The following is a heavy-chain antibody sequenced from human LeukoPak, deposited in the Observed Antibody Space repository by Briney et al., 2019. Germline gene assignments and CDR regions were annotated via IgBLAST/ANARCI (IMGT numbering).Heavy chain of an antibody. CDR2: INPSGGST. CDR1: GYTFTSYY. V-gene: IGHV1-46*01. Sequence: GAPVKVSCKASGYTFTSYYMHWVRQAPGQGLEWMGIINPSGGSTSYAQKFQGRVTMTRDTSTSTVYMELSSLRSEDTAVYYCARYGKGGWYHWYFDLWGRGTLVTVSS. D-gene: IGHD6-19*01. CDR3: ARYGKGGWYHWYFDL. J-gene: IGHJ2*01.